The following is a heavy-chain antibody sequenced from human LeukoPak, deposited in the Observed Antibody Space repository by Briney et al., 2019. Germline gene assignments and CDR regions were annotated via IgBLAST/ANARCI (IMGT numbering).Heavy chain of an antibody. CDR2: INPSRGST. CDR3: ARGHSSGFGN. D-gene: IGHD6-19*01. V-gene: IGHV1-46*01. CDR1: GYSFTSHY. J-gene: IGHJ4*02. Sequence: GASVKVSCKASGYSFTSHYIHWVRQAPGQGLEWMGIINPSRGSTSYAQKFQGRVTVTRDTSTSTVYMDLSSLGSEDTAVYYCARGHSSGFGNWGQGTLVTVSP.